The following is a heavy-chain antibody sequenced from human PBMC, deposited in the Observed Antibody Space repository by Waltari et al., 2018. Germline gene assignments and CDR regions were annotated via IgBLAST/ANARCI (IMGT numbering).Heavy chain of an antibody. Sequence: QVQLQESGPGLVKPSETLSLTCTVSGGSISSYYWSWIRQPPGKGLEWIGYIYYSGSTNYNPSLKSRVTISVYTSKNQFSLKLSSVTAADTAVYYCARGGSQDYRFWGQGTLVTVSS. D-gene: IGHD4-4*01. V-gene: IGHV4-59*01. CDR3: ARGGSQDYRF. CDR1: GGSISSYY. CDR2: IYYSGST. J-gene: IGHJ4*02.